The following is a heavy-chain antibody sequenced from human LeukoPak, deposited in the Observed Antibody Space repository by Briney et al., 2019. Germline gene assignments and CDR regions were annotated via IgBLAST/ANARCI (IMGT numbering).Heavy chain of an antibody. CDR1: GYTFTGYY. V-gene: IGHV1-2*06. CDR3: ARIWSDSSGYPTGFDP. CDR2: INPNSGGT. D-gene: IGHD3-22*01. J-gene: IGHJ5*02. Sequence: ASVKVSCKASGYTFTGYYMHWVRQAPGQGLEWMGRINPNSGGTNYAQKFQSRVTMTRDTSISTAYMELSRLRSDDTAVYYCARIWSDSSGYPTGFDPWGQGTLVTVSS.